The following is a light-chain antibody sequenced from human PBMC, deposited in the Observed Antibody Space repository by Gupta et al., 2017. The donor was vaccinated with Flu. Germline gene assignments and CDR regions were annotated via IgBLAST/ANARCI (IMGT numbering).Light chain of an antibody. V-gene: IGKV1-9*01. CDR1: QAISSY. Sequence: IQLTQSPSFLSASVGDRVTIPCRASQAISSYLAWYQQKPGKATNLVIYAASTLQSGVPSRFSGSGSGTEFTLTISSLQPEDFATYYCQQLNSYPPITCGQGTRLEIK. CDR2: AAS. CDR3: QQLNSYPPIT. J-gene: IGKJ5*01.